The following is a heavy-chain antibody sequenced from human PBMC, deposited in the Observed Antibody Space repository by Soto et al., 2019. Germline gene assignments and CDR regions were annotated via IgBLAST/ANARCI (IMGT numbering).Heavy chain of an antibody. CDR3: ARSPSSGWYAGAYDI. J-gene: IGHJ3*02. V-gene: IGHV4-4*07. D-gene: IGHD6-19*01. CDR1: GGSISSYY. Sequence: SETLSLTCTVSGGSISSYYWSWIRQPAGKGLEWIGRIYTSGSTNYNPSLKSRVTMSVDTSKNQFSLKLSSVTAADTAVYYCARSPSSGWYAGAYDIWGQGTMVTVSS. CDR2: IYTSGST.